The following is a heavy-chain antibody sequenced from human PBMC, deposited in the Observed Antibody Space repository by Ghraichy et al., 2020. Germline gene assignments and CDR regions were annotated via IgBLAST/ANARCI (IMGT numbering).Heavy chain of an antibody. Sequence: GGSLRLSCVASGFPLSGYTLSWIRQAPGKGLEWVSSISSNTRQIYTADSVRGRFTVSRDNSQKSVYLQTNGLKVEDTAVYFCARSPITIFSIDAFDYWGQGILVTVSS. CDR1: GFPLSGYT. CDR2: ISSNTRQI. J-gene: IGHJ4*02. CDR3: ARSPITIFSIDAFDY. D-gene: IGHD3-3*01. V-gene: IGHV3-21*01.